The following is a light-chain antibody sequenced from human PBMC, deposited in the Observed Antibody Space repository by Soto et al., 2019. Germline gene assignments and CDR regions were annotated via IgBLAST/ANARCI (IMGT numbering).Light chain of an antibody. Sequence: DIQMTQSPSTLSASVGDRVTITCRASQSISTWLAWYQQKPGTAPKLLIYRASNLESGVPSRFSGSGSGTEFTRSFGILQPDNFATYYCQQYPPYSGTFGPGTTVDIK. CDR1: QSISTW. CDR3: QQYPPYSGT. J-gene: IGKJ3*01. V-gene: IGKV1-5*03. CDR2: RAS.